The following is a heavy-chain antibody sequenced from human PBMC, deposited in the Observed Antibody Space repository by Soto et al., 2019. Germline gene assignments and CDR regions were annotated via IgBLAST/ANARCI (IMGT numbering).Heavy chain of an antibody. D-gene: IGHD3-22*01. Sequence: GGSLRLSCAASGFTFSSYGMHWVRQAPGKGLEWVAVIWYDGSNKYYADSVKGRFTISRDNSKNTLYLQMNSLRAEDTAVYYCARDDSDSSSCHNWFGRWGKGSRV. J-gene: IGHJ5*02. V-gene: IGHV3-30*19. CDR1: GFTFSSYG. CDR3: ARDDSDSSSCHNWFGR. CDR2: IWYDGSNK.